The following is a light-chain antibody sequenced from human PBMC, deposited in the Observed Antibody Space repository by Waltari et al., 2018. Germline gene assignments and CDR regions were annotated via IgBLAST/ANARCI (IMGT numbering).Light chain of an antibody. J-gene: IGLJ2*01. CDR2: DNN. V-gene: IGLV1-40*01. Sequence: QSVLTQPPSVSGAPGQRVTISCNGDRVNIGAGYNVNWYQHLPGAAPKLLIYDNNNRPSGVPDRFSGSKSVTSASLAISGLQAEDEADYYCQSYDSSLSIVIFGGGTKLTVL. CDR3: QSYDSSLSIVI. CDR1: RVNIGAGYN.